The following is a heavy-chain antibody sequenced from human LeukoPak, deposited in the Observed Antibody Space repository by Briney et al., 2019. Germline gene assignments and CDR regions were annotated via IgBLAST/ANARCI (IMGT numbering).Heavy chain of an antibody. CDR1: GGSFSGYY. D-gene: IGHD3-10*01. CDR2: INHSGST. CDR3: ARRPRLLYGSGSYSHYYYGMDV. Sequence: SETLSLTCAVYGGSFSGYYWSWIRQPPGKGLEWIGEINHSGSTNYNPSLKSRVTISVDTSKNQFSLKLSSVTAADTAVYYCARRPRLLYGSGSYSHYYYGMDVWGQGTTVTVSS. V-gene: IGHV4-34*01. J-gene: IGHJ6*02.